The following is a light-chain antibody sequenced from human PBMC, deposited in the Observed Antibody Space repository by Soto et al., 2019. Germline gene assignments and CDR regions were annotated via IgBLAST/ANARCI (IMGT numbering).Light chain of an antibody. CDR3: SSYTSSSTWL. V-gene: IGLV2-14*01. J-gene: IGLJ3*02. Sequence: QSALTQPASVSGSPGQSITISCTGTSSDVGGYNYVSWYQQHPGKAPKLMIYEVSNRPSGVSNRSSGSKSGNTASLTISGLQDEDEADYYCSSYTSSSTWLFGGGTKLTVL. CDR2: EVS. CDR1: SSDVGGYNY.